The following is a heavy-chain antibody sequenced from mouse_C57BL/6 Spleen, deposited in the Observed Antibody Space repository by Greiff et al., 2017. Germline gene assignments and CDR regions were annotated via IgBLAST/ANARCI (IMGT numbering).Heavy chain of an antibody. V-gene: IGHV7-3*01. J-gene: IGHJ2*01. CDR2: IRNNANGYTT. Sequence: EVKLVESGGGLVQPGGSLSLSCAASGFTFTDYYMSWVRQPPGNALEWLGFIRNNANGYTTEYSASVQGRFTISRDNSQSILYLQMNALKAEDSATYYCARSQNWDWFDYWGQGSTVTVSS. CDR1: GFTFTDYY. CDR3: ARSQNWDWFDY. D-gene: IGHD4-1*01.